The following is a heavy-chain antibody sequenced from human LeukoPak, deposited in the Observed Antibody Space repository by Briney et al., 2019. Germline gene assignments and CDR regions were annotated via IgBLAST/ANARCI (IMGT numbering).Heavy chain of an antibody. Sequence: PGGSLRLSCAASGFTFSSYSMNWVRQAPGKGLEWVSYISSSSSTIYYANSVKGRFTISRDNAKNSLYLQMNSLRDEDTAVYYCARGASRYSPVGHSWFDPWGQGTLVTVSS. CDR1: GFTFSSYS. D-gene: IGHD5-12*01. CDR3: ARGASRYSPVGHSWFDP. V-gene: IGHV3-48*02. CDR2: ISSSSSTI. J-gene: IGHJ5*02.